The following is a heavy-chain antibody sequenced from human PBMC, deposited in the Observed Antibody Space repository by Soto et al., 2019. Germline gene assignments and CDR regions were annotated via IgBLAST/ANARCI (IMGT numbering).Heavy chain of an antibody. D-gene: IGHD1-26*01. V-gene: IGHV4-31*11. CDR1: GGSISSGGYS. Sequence: SETLSLTCAVSGGSISSGGYSWSWIRQPPGKGLEWIGYIYYSGSTYYNPSLKSRVTISVDTSKNQFSLKLSSVTAADTAVYYCAREGGIVGATAADYWGQGTLVTVSS. CDR3: AREGGIVGATAADY. J-gene: IGHJ4*02. CDR2: IYYSGST.